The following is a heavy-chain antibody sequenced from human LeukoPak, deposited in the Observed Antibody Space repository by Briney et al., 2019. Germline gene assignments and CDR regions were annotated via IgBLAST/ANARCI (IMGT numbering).Heavy chain of an antibody. V-gene: IGHV1-18*01. CDR3: ARDVAPYDLVGWRSPLPLF. D-gene: IGHD3-16*01. J-gene: IGHJ4*02. CDR2: ISAYNGNT. CDR1: GYTFTSYG. Sequence: GASVKLSCKASGYTFTSYGISWVRQAPGQGLEWMGWISAYNGNTNYAQTLQGRVTMTTDTSTSTAYMELSSLRSADTAVYYCARDVAPYDLVGWRSPLPLFWGQGTLVTVSS.